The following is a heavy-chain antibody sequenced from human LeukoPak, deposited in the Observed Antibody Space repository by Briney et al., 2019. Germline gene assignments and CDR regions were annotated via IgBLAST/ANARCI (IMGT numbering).Heavy chain of an antibody. CDR1: GFTFSSYE. CDR2: FSGNDGST. J-gene: IGHJ6*03. Sequence: PGGSLRLSCAASGFTFSSYEMNWVRQAPGKGLEWVSAFSGNDGSTYYADSVRGRFTISRDNSKHTLYLQMTSLRAEDTAVYYCAKMTPRSYHMDVWGKGTTVTVSS. V-gene: IGHV3-23*01. CDR3: AKMTPRSYHMDV.